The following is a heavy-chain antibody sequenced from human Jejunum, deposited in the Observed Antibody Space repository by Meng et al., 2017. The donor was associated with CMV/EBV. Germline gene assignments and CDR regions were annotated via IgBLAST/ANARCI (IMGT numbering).Heavy chain of an antibody. V-gene: IGHV5-51*01. CDR2: IYPGDSKI. CDR1: GYSFTNYW. D-gene: IGHD3-16*01. J-gene: IGHJ4*02. Sequence: EVELVLSGGGVKKPRETLKISCQASGYSFTNYWIGWVRQMPGKGLEWMGIIYPGDSKIRYSPSFQGQVTISADKSISTVYLQWSSLKASDTAIYYCARHNCYDVWGQGTLVTVSS. CDR3: ARHNCYDV.